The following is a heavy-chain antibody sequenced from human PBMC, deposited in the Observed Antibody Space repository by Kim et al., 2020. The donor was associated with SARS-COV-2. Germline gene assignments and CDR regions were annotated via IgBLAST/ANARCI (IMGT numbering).Heavy chain of an antibody. Sequence: KGRFTISRDNSKNTLYLQMNSLRAEDTAVYYCAKAGPVYGDYGYYYGMDVWGQGTTVTVSS. CDR3: AKAGPVYGDYGYYYGMDV. J-gene: IGHJ6*02. D-gene: IGHD4-17*01. V-gene: IGHV3-23*01.